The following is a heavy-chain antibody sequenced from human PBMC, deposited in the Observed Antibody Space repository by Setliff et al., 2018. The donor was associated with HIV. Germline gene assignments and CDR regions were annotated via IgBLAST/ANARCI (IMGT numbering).Heavy chain of an antibody. CDR2: IIPMSGVP. CDR1: GGNLRSYG. Sequence: SVKVSCKASGGNLRSYGISWVRQAPGQGLEWMGGIIPMSGVPKYAQKFQGRVTITADKSTSTAYMELSSLRSEDTAVYYCARNPEMAALNYFYYYMDVWGKGTTVTVSS. D-gene: IGHD6-19*01. CDR3: ARNPEMAALNYFYYYMDV. J-gene: IGHJ6*03. V-gene: IGHV1-69*10.